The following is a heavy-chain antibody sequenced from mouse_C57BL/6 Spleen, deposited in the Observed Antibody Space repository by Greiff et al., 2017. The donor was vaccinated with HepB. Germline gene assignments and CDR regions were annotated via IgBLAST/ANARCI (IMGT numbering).Heavy chain of an antibody. J-gene: IGHJ4*01. CDR1: GFTFSSYA. D-gene: IGHD2-4*01. V-gene: IGHV5-4*03. CDR2: ISDGGSYT. CDR3: ARGDDYENYAMDY. Sequence: DVMLVESGGGLVKPGGSLKLSCAASGFTFSSYAMSWVRQTPEKRLEWVATISDGGSYTYYPDNVKGRFTISRDNAKNNLYLQMSHLKSEDTAMYYCARGDDYENYAMDYWGQGTSVTVSS.